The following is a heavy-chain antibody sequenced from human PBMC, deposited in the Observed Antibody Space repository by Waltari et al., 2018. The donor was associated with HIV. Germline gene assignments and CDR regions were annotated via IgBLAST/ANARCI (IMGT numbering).Heavy chain of an antibody. CDR1: GFPFSRYA. V-gene: IGHV3-30-3*01. D-gene: IGHD3-22*01. CDR3: ARDSLYSDSSGYYFRPFDM. J-gene: IGHJ3*02. Sequence: QDQLVESGGGVVQPGRPLRLPCAASGFPFSRYAMHWVRQAPGRGLGWVAGISLDGSSAYYADSVKGRFTISKDSPKSTLYLQMKGLITEDTAVYFCARDSLYSDSSGYYFRPFDMWGQGTMVTVSS. CDR2: ISLDGSSA.